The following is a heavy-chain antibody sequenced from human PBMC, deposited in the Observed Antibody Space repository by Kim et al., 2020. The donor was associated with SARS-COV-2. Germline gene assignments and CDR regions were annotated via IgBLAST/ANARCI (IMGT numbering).Heavy chain of an antibody. CDR3: ARDGHNWNYLGMDV. CDR1: GFTFSSYS. Sequence: GGSLRLSCAASGFTFSSYSMNWVRQAPGKGLEWVSSISSSSSYIYYADSVKGRFTISRDNAKNSLYLQMNSLRAEDTAVYYCARDGHNWNYLGMDVWGQGTTVTVSS. V-gene: IGHV3-21*01. D-gene: IGHD1-7*01. J-gene: IGHJ6*02. CDR2: ISSSSSYI.